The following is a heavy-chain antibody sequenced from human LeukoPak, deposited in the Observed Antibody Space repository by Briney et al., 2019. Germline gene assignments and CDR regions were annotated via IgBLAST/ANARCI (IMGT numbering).Heavy chain of an antibody. J-gene: IGHJ3*01. CDR1: GYSISSGYY. D-gene: IGHD5-18*01. CDR2: IYHSGTT. CDR3: ARDESGISYAHL. Sequence: SETLSLTCTVSGYSISSGYYWGWIRQPPGKGLEWIGSIYHSGTTSYNPSLKSRVTISVDTSKNQFSLKVTSVTAADTAVYYCARDESGISYAHLWGQGTMVTVSS. V-gene: IGHV4-38-2*02.